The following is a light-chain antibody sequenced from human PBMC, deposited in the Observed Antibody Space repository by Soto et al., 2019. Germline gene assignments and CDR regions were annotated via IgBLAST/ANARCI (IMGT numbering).Light chain of an antibody. CDR2: GAS. CDR1: QSVYNN. J-gene: IGKJ2*01. V-gene: IGKV3-15*01. CDR3: QQYGSSPYT. Sequence: EIVMTQSPATLSVSPGERATLSCRASQSVYNNLAWYQQKPGQAPRLLIYGASTRATGIPARFSGTGSGTDFTLTISRLEPEDFAVYYCQQYGSSPYTFGLGTKVDIK.